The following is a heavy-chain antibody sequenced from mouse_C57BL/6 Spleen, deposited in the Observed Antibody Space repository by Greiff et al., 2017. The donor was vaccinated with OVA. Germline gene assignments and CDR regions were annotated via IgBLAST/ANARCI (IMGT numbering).Heavy chain of an antibody. CDR2: ISSGGDYI. V-gene: IGHV5-9-1*02. D-gene: IGHD1-1*01. CDR3: TRESNYYGSSSLAY. CDR1: GFTFSSYA. Sequence: EVMLVESGAGLVKPGGSLKLSCAASGFTFSSYAMSWVRQTPEQRLEWVAYISSGGDYIYYADTVKGRFTISRDNAKNTLYLQMSSLKSEDTAMYYCTRESNYYGSSSLAYWGQGTLVTVSA. J-gene: IGHJ3*01.